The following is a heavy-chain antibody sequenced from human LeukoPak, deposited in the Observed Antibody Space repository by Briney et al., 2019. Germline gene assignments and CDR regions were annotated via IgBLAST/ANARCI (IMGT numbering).Heavy chain of an antibody. CDR3: ARDVWTGVAVSDY. Sequence: GGSLRLSCVASGFTFSSYWMTWVRQAPGKGLEWLANIKEDGSIQYYLDSVRGRFTISRDNAKTSVCLQLNSLRADDTAVYYCARDVWTGVAVSDYWGQGTLVTVSS. CDR1: GFTFSSYW. D-gene: IGHD6-19*01. V-gene: IGHV3-7*01. J-gene: IGHJ4*02. CDR2: IKEDGSIQ.